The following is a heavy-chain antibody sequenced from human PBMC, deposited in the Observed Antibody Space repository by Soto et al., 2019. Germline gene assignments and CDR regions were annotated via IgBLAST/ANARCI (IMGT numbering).Heavy chain of an antibody. CDR2: INAGNGNT. V-gene: IGHV1-3*01. CDR1: GYTFTSYA. Sequence: ASVKVSCKASGYTFTSYAMHWVRQAPGQRLEWMGWINAGNGNTKYSQKFQGRVTITRDTSASTAYMELSSLRSEDTAMYYCARSYLIAAAGTSSYWFDPWGQGTLVTVSS. D-gene: IGHD6-13*01. CDR3: ARSYLIAAAGTSSYWFDP. J-gene: IGHJ5*02.